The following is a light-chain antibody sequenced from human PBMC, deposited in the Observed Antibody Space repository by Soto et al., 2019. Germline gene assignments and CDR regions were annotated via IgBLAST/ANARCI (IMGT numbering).Light chain of an antibody. J-gene: IGKJ2*01. CDR1: QDISKS. V-gene: IGKV1-33*01. CDR2: GAS. Sequence: DIQLTQSPSSLSASVGDRVTITCQASQDISKSLNWYQKRPGKAPNLLIHGASSLETGVPSMFSGYGSGTYFTFTISSLQPEDIATYYYQHYYNRLYTFGQGTKVEIK. CDR3: QHYYNRLYT.